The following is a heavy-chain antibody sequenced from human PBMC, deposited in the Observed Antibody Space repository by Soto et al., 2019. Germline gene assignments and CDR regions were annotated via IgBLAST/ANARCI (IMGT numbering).Heavy chain of an antibody. D-gene: IGHD7-27*01. J-gene: IGHJ5*02. CDR2: IYHSRST. CDR3: ARVPGP. CDR1: GGSIRSSNC. V-gene: IGHV4-4*02. Sequence: SETLSLTCAFSGGSIRSSNCWIWIRQQPGKGLEWIGYIYHSRSTYYNPSLKSRVTISVDRSKNQFSLKLTSVTAADTAVYYCARVPGPWGQGTLVTVSS.